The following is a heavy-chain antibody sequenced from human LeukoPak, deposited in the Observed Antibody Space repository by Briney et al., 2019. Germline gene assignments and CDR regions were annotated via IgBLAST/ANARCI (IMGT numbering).Heavy chain of an antibody. V-gene: IGHV5-10-1*01. CDR2: IDPSDSYT. Sequence: GESLKISCKGSGYSFTSYWIGWVRQMPGKGLEWMGRIDPSDSYTNYSPSFQGHVTISADKSISTAYLQWSSLKASDTAMYYCARAMVRGAIITKWFDPWGQGTLVTVSS. CDR1: GYSFTSYW. CDR3: ARAMVRGAIITKWFDP. J-gene: IGHJ5*02. D-gene: IGHD3-10*01.